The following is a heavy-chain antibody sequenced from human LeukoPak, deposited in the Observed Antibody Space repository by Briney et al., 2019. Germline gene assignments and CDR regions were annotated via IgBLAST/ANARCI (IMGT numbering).Heavy chain of an antibody. V-gene: IGHV4-34*01. CDR2: INHSGNT. Sequence: SETLSLTCAVYGGSFSGYYWSWIRQPPGKGLEWIGEINHSGNTNYNPSLKSRVTISVDTSKNQFSLKLSSVTAADTAVYYCARGTPELDYWGQGTLVTVSS. CDR1: GGSFSGYY. CDR3: ARGTPELDY. J-gene: IGHJ4*02.